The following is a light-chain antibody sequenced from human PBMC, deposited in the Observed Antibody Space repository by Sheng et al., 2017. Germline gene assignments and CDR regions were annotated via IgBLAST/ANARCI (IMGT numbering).Light chain of an antibody. V-gene: IGKV3-15*01. J-gene: IGKJ1*01. Sequence: EIMMTQSPATLSVSPGERATLSCRASQSVSSNLAWYQHKPGQAPRLLIYGASTRATGIPVRFSGSGSGTEFTLTVSSLQSEDFAVYYCHQYNDWPRTFGQRDRRWK. CDR1: QSVSSN. CDR3: HQYNDWPRT. CDR2: GAS.